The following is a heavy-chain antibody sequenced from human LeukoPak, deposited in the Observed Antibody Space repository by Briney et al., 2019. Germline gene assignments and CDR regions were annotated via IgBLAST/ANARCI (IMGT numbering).Heavy chain of an antibody. CDR3: ARASGGGATYYYYGMDV. Sequence: NPGGSLRLSCAASGVTFSSYSVNWVRQAPGKGLEWVSSISSSSSYIYYADSVKGRFTISRDNAKNSLYLQMNSLRAEDTAVYYCARASGGGATYYYYGMDVWGQGTTVIVSS. J-gene: IGHJ6*02. V-gene: IGHV3-21*01. CDR2: ISSSSSYI. D-gene: IGHD1-26*01. CDR1: GVTFSSYS.